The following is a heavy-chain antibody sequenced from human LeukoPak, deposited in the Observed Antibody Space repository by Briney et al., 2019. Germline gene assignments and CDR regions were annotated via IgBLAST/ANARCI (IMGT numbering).Heavy chain of an antibody. CDR1: GGTFSSYA. Sequence: SVKVSCKASGGTFSSYAISWVRQAPGQGLEWMGGIIPIFGTANYAQNLQGRVTMTTDTSTSTAYMELRSLRSDDTAVYYCARGSSVETHFDYWGQGTLVTVSS. V-gene: IGHV1-69*05. CDR2: IIPIFGTA. CDR3: ARGSSVETHFDY. J-gene: IGHJ4*02. D-gene: IGHD2-15*01.